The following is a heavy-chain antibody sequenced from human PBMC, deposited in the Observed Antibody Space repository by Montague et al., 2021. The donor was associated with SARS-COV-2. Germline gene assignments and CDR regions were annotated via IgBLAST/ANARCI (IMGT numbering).Heavy chain of an antibody. CDR1: GGSFSGNY. D-gene: IGHD4-11*01. CDR3: ARGLPVTTLFYYFGMDV. V-gene: IGHV4-34*01. CDR2: INHYGST. J-gene: IGHJ6*02. Sequence: SETLSLTCAVYGGSFSGNYWSWIRQPPVKGLEWIGEINHYGSTNYNPSLKSRVTMSVDTSKNQFSLKLSSVTAADTAVYYCARGLPVTTLFYYFGMDVWGQGTTVTVSS.